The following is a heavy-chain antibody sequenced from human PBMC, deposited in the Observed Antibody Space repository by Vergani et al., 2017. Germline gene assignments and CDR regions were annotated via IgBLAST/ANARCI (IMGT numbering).Heavy chain of an antibody. CDR3: AREGGPHSI. CDR1: GYTFNTYA. J-gene: IGHJ1*01. V-gene: IGHV7-4-1*02. Sequence: QVLVVQSGSEFKKPGASVKVSCKTSGYTFNTYAIFWVRQAPGQGLEWMGWINTNNGDPTYDQDFTGRFIFYLDTSASTSYLEINNLKPEDTAFYYCAREGGPHSIWGQGTLVTVSS. D-gene: IGHD1-26*01. CDR2: INTNNGDP.